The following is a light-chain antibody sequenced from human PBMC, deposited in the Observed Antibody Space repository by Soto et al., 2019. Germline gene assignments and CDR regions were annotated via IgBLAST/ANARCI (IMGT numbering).Light chain of an antibody. Sequence: EIVLTQSPGTLSLSPGEIATLSCRASQSVRSNYLAWYQQKHGQAPRLLIYAASSRATGIPDRFGGSGSGLDFTRGISRMLPEDFAVYSCKQFGLPPITFGQGTRLQIK. CDR2: AAS. CDR1: QSVRSNY. CDR3: KQFGLPPIT. V-gene: IGKV3-20*01. J-gene: IGKJ5*01.